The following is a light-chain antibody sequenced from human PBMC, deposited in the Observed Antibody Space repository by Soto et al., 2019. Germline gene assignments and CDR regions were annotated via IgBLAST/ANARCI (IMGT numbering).Light chain of an antibody. CDR2: AAS. CDR3: QQSFSTPFT. Sequence: DIQMTQSPSSLSASVGDRVTITCRTSQSISSSLNWYQQKPGKAPKLLIYAASNLRSGVPSRFSGSGSGTYFTLTISSLQPEDFATYYCQQSFSTPFTFGPGTKVDIK. V-gene: IGKV1-39*01. CDR1: QSISSS. J-gene: IGKJ3*01.